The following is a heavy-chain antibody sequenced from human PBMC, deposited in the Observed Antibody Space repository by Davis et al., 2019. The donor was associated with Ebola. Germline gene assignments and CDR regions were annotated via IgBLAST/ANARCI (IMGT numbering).Heavy chain of an antibody. V-gene: IGHV1-69*04. CDR2: IIPILGIA. CDR1: GGTFSSYA. J-gene: IGHJ5*02. D-gene: IGHD6-6*01. CDR3: ATFTSIAARGRNWFDP. Sequence: SVKVSCKASGGTFSSYAISWVRQAPGQGLEWMGRIIPILGIANYAQKFQGRVTMTRDTSTSTVYMELSSLRAEDTAVYYCATFTSIAARGRNWFDPWGQGTLVTVSS.